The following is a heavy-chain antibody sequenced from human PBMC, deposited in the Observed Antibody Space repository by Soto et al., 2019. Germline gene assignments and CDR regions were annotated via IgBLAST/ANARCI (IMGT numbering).Heavy chain of an antibody. J-gene: IGHJ4*02. D-gene: IGHD2-15*01. CDR2: ISYDGSNK. CDR3: AKGARVVAASPTDY. CDR1: GFTFSSYG. V-gene: IGHV3-30*18. Sequence: PGGSLRLSCAASGFTFSSYGMHWVRQAPGKGLEWVAVISYDGSNKYYADSVKGRFTISRDNSKNALYLQMNSLRAEDAALYYCAKGARVVAASPTDYWGQGTLVTVSS.